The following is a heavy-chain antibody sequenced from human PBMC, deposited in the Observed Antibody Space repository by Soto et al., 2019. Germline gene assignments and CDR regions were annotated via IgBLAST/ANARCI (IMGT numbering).Heavy chain of an antibody. CDR2: ISAAGDP. CDR1: GFTFRNYD. J-gene: IGHJ6*02. Sequence: EVQLVESGGGLVQPGGSLRLSCEASGFTFRNYDMHWVRQGTGKGLEWVSGISAAGDPDYADSVEGRFTISRENAQNSFFLQMNSLRVGDTDVYYCARTDRDFYGLDVWVQGTTVIVSS. CDR3: ARTDRDFYGLDV. V-gene: IGHV3-13*05.